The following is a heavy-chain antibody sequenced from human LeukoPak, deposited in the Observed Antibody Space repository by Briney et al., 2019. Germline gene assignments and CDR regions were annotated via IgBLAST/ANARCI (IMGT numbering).Heavy chain of an antibody. CDR2: INSVSSYK. CDR1: GFTFSAYA. CDR3: ANEEGY. V-gene: IGHV3-21*01. J-gene: IGHJ4*02. Sequence: GGSLRLSCAASGFTFSAYAMNWVRQAPGKGLEWVSSINSVSSYKAYADSMKGRFTISRDNAKNSLYLEMSSLRAEDTAVYYCANEEGYWGQGTLVTVSS.